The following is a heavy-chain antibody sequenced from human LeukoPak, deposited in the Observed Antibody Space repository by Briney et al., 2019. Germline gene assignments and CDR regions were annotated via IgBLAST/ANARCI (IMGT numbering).Heavy chain of an antibody. CDR3: AKISGWDPPF. V-gene: IGHV3-23*01. Sequence: EGSLRLSCTASGFTFSSYAMSWVRQAPGKGLEWVSAISGSDGSTYYADSVKGRFTISRDNSKNTLFLQMRRLRAEDTAVYYCAKISGWDPPFWGQGTLVTVSS. J-gene: IGHJ4*02. D-gene: IGHD6-19*01. CDR1: GFTFSSYA. CDR2: ISGSDGST.